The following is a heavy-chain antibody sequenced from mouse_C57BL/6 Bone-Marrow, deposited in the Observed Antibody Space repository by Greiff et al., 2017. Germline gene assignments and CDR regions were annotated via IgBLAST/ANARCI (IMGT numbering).Heavy chain of an antibody. D-gene: IGHD1-1*01. CDR2: IYPRSGNT. V-gene: IGHV1-81*01. Sequence: VNVVESGAELARPGASVMLSCKASGYTFTSYGISWVKQRTGQGLEWIGEIYPRSGNTYYNEKFKGKATLTADKSSSTAYMELRSLTSDDSAVYFCARRYYGSPYWYFDVWGTGTTVTVSS. CDR1: GYTFTSYG. CDR3: ARRYYGSPYWYFDV. J-gene: IGHJ1*03.